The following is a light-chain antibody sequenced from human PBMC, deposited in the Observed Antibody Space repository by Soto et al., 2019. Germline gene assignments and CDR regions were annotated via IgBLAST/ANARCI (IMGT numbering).Light chain of an antibody. CDR2: DAS. CDR3: QQYGSSPGT. V-gene: IGKV3-20*01. Sequence: EIVLTQSPATLSLSPGERANLSFRASQSISNYLALYQPPPGQAPRLLIFDASNSATGIPDRFSGSGSGTDFPLTISGLEPEELAVYDCQQYGSSPGTCGHGTKVDI. CDR1: QSISNY. J-gene: IGKJ1*01.